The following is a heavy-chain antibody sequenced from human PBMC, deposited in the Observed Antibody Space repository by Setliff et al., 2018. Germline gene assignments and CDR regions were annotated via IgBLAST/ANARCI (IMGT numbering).Heavy chain of an antibody. CDR2: TFPMFDRP. CDR1: GGSFKNHA. D-gene: IGHD6-13*01. J-gene: IGHJ6*02. V-gene: IGHV1-69*13. CDR3: ARGNMDVVAAGGKYSGMDV. Sequence: SVKVSCKTSGGSFKNHAITWVRQAPGQGLEWMGGTFPMFDRPNYAQKFQARVTITADESTNTAYIEIRSLRSEDTAVYYCARGNMDVVAAGGKYSGMDVWGQGTTGTVS.